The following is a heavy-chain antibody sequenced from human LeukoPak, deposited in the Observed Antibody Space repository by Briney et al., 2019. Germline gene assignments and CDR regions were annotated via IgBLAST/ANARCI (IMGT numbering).Heavy chain of an antibody. CDR2: IDWDEDK. J-gene: IGHJ6*03. V-gene: IGHV2-70*11. Sequence: SGPALVKPTQTLTLTCTFSGFSLSTSGMCVSWIRQPPGKALEWLARIDWDEDKYYSTSLKTRLTISKDTSKNQVVLTMTNMDPVDTATYYCARMNYYYSYMDVWGKGTTVTVSS. CDR1: GFSLSTSGMC. CDR3: ARMNYYYSYMDV.